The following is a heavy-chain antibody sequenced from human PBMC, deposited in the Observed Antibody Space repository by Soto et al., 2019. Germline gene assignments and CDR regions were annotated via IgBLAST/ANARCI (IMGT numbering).Heavy chain of an antibody. CDR2: ISAYNGNK. CDR1: GYSFTSYG. Sequence: GASVKVSCKASGYSFTSYGISWVRQAPGQGLEWMGWISAYNGNKKYAQKLQGRFTVSRDNSKNTLYLQMNSLRTEDTAVYYCAKDLHDYWGQGTPVTVSS. V-gene: IGHV1-18*01. J-gene: IGHJ4*02. CDR3: AKDLHDY.